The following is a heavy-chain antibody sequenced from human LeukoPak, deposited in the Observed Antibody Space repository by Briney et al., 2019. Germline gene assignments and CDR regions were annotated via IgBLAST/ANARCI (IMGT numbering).Heavy chain of an antibody. CDR2: INPSGGST. CDR1: GYTFTSYY. J-gene: IGHJ4*02. Sequence: ASVKVSCKASGYTFTSYYMHWVRQAPGQGLEWMGIINPSGGSTSYAQKFQGRVTMTRDMSASTVYMELSSLRSEDTAVYYCARGDSSGYYFDYWGQGTLVTVSS. D-gene: IGHD3-22*01. CDR3: ARGDSSGYYFDY. V-gene: IGHV1-46*01.